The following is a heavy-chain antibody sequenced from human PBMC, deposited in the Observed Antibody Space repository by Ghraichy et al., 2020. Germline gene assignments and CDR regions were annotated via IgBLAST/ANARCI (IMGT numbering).Heavy chain of an antibody. J-gene: IGHJ4*02. D-gene: IGHD1-26*01. CDR1: GFTFSSYG. CDR3: ARDLVPYSGSPGY. CDR2: IWYDGSNK. Sequence: LSLTCAASGFTFSSYGMHWVRQAPGKGLEWVAVIWYDGSNKYYADSVKGRFTISRDNSKNTLYLQMNSLRAEDTAVYYCARDLVPYSGSPGYWGQGTLVTVSS. V-gene: IGHV3-33*01.